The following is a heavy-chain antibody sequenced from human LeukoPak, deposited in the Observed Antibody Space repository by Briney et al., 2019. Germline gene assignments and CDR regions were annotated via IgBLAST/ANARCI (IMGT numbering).Heavy chain of an antibody. V-gene: IGHV3-23*01. CDR1: GFTFSSYA. CDR3: ARVNPSGSYPPDV. Sequence: PGGSLRLSCAASGFTFSSYAMSWVRQAPGKGLEWISTISGSGGNTYHADSVKGRFTISRDNSKNTLYLQMNSLRAEDTAVYYCARVNPSGSYPPDVWGQGTTVTVSS. J-gene: IGHJ6*02. CDR2: ISGSGGNT. D-gene: IGHD1-26*01.